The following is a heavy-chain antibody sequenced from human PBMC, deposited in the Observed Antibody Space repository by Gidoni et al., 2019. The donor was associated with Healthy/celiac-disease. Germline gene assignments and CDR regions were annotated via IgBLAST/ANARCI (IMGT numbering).Heavy chain of an antibody. J-gene: IGHJ4*02. CDR3: ARIGDDSSGFDY. V-gene: IGHV1-69*06. CDR1: GGTFSSYA. CDR2: IIPIFGTA. Sequence: QVQLVQSGAEVKKPGSSVKVSCKASGGTFSSYAISWVRQAPGQGLEWMGGIIPIFGTANDAQKVQGRVTITADKSTSTAYMELSSLRSEDTAVYYCARIGDDSSGFDYWGQGTLVTVSS. D-gene: IGHD3-22*01.